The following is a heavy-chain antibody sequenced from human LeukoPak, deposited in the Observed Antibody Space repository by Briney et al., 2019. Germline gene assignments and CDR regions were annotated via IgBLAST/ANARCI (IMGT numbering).Heavy chain of an antibody. J-gene: IGHJ4*02. V-gene: IGHV3-23*01. Sequence: PGGSLRLSCASSGFTFSSYAMSRVRQAPGKGLEWVSVISGSGGSTYYADSVKGRFTISRDNSKNTLYLQMNSLRAEVTAVYYCAKDGTNGGSYFDYWGQGTLVTLSS. CDR1: GFTFSSYA. CDR2: ISGSGGST. D-gene: IGHD2-8*01. CDR3: AKDGTNGGSYFDY.